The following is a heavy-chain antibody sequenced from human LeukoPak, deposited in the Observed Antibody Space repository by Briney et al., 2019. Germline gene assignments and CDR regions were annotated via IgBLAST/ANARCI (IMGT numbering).Heavy chain of an antibody. CDR2: IKLDGSET. CDR3: ARNRDWAFDY. J-gene: IGHJ4*02. D-gene: IGHD2-21*02. Sequence: GGSLRLSCAASGFTFSSYWMSWVRQAPGKGLEWVANIKLDGSETYCVDPVKGRFTFSRDNAKNSLYLQMNSLRVEDTAVYYCARNRDWAFDYWGQGSLVTVSS. CDR1: GFTFSSYW. V-gene: IGHV3-7*02.